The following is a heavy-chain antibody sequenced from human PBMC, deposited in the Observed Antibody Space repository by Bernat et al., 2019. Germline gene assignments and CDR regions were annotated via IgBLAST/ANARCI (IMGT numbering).Heavy chain of an antibody. Sequence: EVQLVESGGGLVQPGGSLRVSCAASGSTFSTFYMHWVRQAPGKGLEWVAHINPNGVVAYNVDSVKGRFTISRDSAKNSLYLQMNSLRPEDTAVYYCASALTMWGQGIIVTVSS. J-gene: IGHJ4*02. V-gene: IGHV3-7*02. CDR2: INPNGVVA. CDR3: ASALTM. CDR1: GSTFSTFY. D-gene: IGHD3-9*01.